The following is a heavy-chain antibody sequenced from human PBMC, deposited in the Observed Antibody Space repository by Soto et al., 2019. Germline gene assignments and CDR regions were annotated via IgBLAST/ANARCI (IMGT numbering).Heavy chain of an antibody. CDR1: GFTFSSYG. D-gene: IGHD3-22*01. CDR3: AKEGSSGYYYLKGSHFDY. J-gene: IGHJ4*02. CDR2: ISYDGSNK. V-gene: IGHV3-30*18. Sequence: GGSLRLSCAASGFTFSSYGMHWVRQAPGKGLEWVAVISYDGSNKYYADSVKGRFTISRDNSKNTLYLQMNSLRAEDTAVYYCAKEGSSGYYYLKGSHFDYWGQGTLVTVSS.